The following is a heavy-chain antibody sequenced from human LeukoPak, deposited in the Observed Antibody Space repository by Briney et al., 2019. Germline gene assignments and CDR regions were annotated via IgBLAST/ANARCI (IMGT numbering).Heavy chain of an antibody. D-gene: IGHD3-10*01. V-gene: IGHV3-21*01. CDR3: ASLPLKITMVRGAISDAFDI. CDR2: ISSSSSYI. Sequence: GGSLRLSCAASGFTFSSYSMNWVRQAPGKGLEWVSSISSSSSYIYYADSVKGRFTISRDNSKNTLYLQMNSLRAEDTAVYYCASLPLKITMVRGAISDAFDIWGQGTMVTVSS. J-gene: IGHJ3*02. CDR1: GFTFSSYS.